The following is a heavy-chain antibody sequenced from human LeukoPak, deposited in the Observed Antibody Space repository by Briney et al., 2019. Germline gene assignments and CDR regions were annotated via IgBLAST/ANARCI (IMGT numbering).Heavy chain of an antibody. CDR3: ARHLGRYAPVDY. J-gene: IGHJ4*02. D-gene: IGHD1-1*01. CDR2: IYYSGST. V-gene: IGHV4-59*08. CDR1: GGSISSYY. Sequence: PSETLSLTCTVSGGSISSYYWSWIRQPPGKGLEWIGYIYYSGSTNYNPSLKSRVTISVDTSKNQFSLKLSSVTAADTAVYYCARHLGRYAPVDYWGQGTLVTVSS.